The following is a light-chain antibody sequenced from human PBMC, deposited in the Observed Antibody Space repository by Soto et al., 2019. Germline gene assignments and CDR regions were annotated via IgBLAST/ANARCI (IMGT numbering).Light chain of an antibody. CDR3: QQRSNWPPRT. Sequence: EIVLTQSPATLSLSPGERATLSCRANESISNYLAWYQQKPGQAPRLLIYDASNRAAGVPARFSASGSGTDFTLTISSLEPEDFAVYDCQQRSNWPPRTFGGGTKVEIK. CDR2: DAS. J-gene: IGKJ4*01. CDR1: ESISNY. V-gene: IGKV3-11*01.